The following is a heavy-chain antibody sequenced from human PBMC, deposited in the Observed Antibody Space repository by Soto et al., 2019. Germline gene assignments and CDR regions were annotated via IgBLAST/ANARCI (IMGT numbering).Heavy chain of an antibody. CDR1: GFSFSSYT. D-gene: IGHD2-15*01. Sequence: GGSLRLSCTASGFSFSSYTMNWVRQAPGKGLQWVASITNRGTHTYSADPVKGRFTISRDNDKNSLYLQMNNLRAEDTATYYCKRAHEVDCFDSWGLGTLVTVSS. CDR3: KRAHEVDCFDS. CDR2: ITNRGTHT. V-gene: IGHV3-21*06. J-gene: IGHJ5*01.